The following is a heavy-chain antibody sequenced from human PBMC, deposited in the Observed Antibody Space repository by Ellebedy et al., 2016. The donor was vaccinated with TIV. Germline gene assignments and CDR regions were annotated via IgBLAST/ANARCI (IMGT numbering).Heavy chain of an antibody. J-gene: IGHJ5*01. V-gene: IGHV1-69*04. CDR2: IIPILGIA. D-gene: IGHD6-19*01. CDR3: AREPSGVGWYDSSWFDP. CDR1: GYTFTSYY. Sequence: AASVKVSCKASGYTFTSYYMHWVRQAPGQGLEWMGRIIPILGIANYAQKFQGRVTITADKSTSTAYMELSSLRSEDTAVYYCAREPSGVGWYDSSWFDPWGQGTLVTVSS.